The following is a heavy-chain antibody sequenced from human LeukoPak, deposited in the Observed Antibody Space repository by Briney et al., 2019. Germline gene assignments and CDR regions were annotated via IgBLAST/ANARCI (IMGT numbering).Heavy chain of an antibody. CDR2: INSDGSST. D-gene: IGHD3-22*01. J-gene: IGHJ3*02. Sequence: QTGGSLRLSCAASGFTFGSYEMNWVRQAPGKGLEWVSRINSDGSSTSYADSVKGRFTISRDNAKNTLYLQMNSLRAEDTAVYFCARDTSDTSGYYYEGDAFDIWGHGTMVTVSS. CDR1: GFTFGSYE. CDR3: ARDTSDTSGYYYEGDAFDI. V-gene: IGHV3-74*01.